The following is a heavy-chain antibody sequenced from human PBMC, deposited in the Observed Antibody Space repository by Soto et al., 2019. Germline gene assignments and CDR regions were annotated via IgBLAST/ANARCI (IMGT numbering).Heavy chain of an antibody. CDR2: IYYSGST. CDR1: GGSISSSSYY. Sequence: SETLSLTCTVSGGSISSSSYYWGWIRQPPGKGLEWIGSIYYSGSTYYYPSLKSRVTISVDTSKNQFSLKLSSVTDADTAVYYCARHPFRRYNWNDVYNWFDPWGQGTLVTVSS. CDR3: ARHPFRRYNWNDVYNWFDP. D-gene: IGHD1-1*01. J-gene: IGHJ5*02. V-gene: IGHV4-39*01.